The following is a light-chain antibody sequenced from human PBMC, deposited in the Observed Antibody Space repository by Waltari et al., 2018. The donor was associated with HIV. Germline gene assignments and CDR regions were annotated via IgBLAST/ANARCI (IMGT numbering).Light chain of an antibody. J-gene: IGLJ1*01. Sequence: QSALTQPASVSGSPGQSITISCTGTSSNVGGLNYVSWYQQHPGKAPKRLIYEVSNRPSGVSNRFSGSKSGNTASLTISGLQAEDEADYYCSSYTSSSTRVFGTGTKVTVL. CDR3: SSYTSSSTRV. CDR1: SSNVGGLNY. V-gene: IGLV2-14*01. CDR2: EVS.